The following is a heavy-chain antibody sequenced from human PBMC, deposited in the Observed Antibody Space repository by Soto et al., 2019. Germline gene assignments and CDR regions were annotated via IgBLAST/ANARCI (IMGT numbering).Heavy chain of an antibody. V-gene: IGHV1-69*01. J-gene: IGHJ6*02. Sequence: QVQLVQSGAEVKKPGSSVKVSCKASGGTFSSYAISWVRQAPGQGLEWMGGIIPIFGTANYAQKFQGRVTIPADESTSTAYMELSSLRSEDTAVYYCARLYCGGDCYSGYYYYYYGMDVWGQGTTVTVSS. D-gene: IGHD2-21*02. CDR3: ARLYCGGDCYSGYYYYYYGMDV. CDR2: IIPIFGTA. CDR1: GGTFSSYA.